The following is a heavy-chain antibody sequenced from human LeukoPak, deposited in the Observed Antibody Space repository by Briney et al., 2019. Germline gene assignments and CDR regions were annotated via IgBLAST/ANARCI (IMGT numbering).Heavy chain of an antibody. CDR2: ISSSSSYI. V-gene: IGHV3-21*01. CDR3: ARHRGSGSNYHPMDY. Sequence: GGSLRLSCAASGFTFSSYSMNWVRQAPGKGLEWVSSISSSSSYIYYADSVKGRFTISRDNAKNSLYLQMNSLRAEDTAVYYCARHRGSGSNYHPMDYWGQGALVTVSS. D-gene: IGHD3-10*01. CDR1: GFTFSSYS. J-gene: IGHJ4*02.